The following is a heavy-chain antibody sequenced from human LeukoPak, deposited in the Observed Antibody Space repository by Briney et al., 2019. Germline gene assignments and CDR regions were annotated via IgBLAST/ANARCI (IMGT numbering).Heavy chain of an antibody. CDR3: AAWNVDTAMDPGDY. CDR1: GFTFTSSA. D-gene: IGHD5-18*01. V-gene: IGHV1-58*02. CDR2: IVVGSGNT. J-gene: IGHJ4*02. Sequence: ASVKVSCKASGFTFTSSAMQWVRQARGQRLEWIGWIVVGSGNTNYAQKFQKRVTITSDMSTSTAYMELSSLRSEDTAVYYCAAWNVDTAMDPGDYWGQGTLVTV.